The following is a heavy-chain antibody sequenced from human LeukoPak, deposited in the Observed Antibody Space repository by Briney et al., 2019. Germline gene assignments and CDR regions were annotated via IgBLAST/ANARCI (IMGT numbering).Heavy chain of an antibody. D-gene: IGHD3-10*01. CDR1: GYSFTSYW. Sequence: GESLKISCKGSGYSFTSYWIGWVRQMPGKGLEWMGIIYPGDSDTRYSPSFQGQVTISADKSISTAYLQWSSLKASDTAMYYCARHIMVRGVTLGTYYFDYWGQGTLVTVSS. CDR3: ARHIMVRGVTLGTYYFDY. CDR2: IYPGDSDT. J-gene: IGHJ4*02. V-gene: IGHV5-51*01.